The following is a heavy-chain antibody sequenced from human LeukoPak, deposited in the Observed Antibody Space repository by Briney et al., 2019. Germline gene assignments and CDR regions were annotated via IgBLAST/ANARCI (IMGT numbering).Heavy chain of an antibody. CDR3: ARAPVVTHNWFDP. J-gene: IGHJ5*02. V-gene: IGHV3-21*01. CDR2: ISSSTNYI. Sequence: GGSLRLSCVASGFTFSTYTMNWVRQAPGKGLEWVSSISSSTNYIYYADSVKGRFTVSRDNAKNSLYLQMNSLRAEDTALYYCARAPVVTHNWFDPWGQGTLVTVSS. CDR1: GFTFSTYT. D-gene: IGHD4-23*01.